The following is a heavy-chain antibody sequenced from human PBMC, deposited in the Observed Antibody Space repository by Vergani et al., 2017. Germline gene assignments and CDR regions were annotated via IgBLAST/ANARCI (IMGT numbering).Heavy chain of an antibody. D-gene: IGHD5-12*01. Sequence: EVQLLESGGGLVQPGGSLRLSCAASGFTFSSYAMSWVRQAPGKGLEWVSYISSSSSTIYYADSVKGRFTISRDNAKNSLYLQMNSLRAEDTAVYYCARVSGSGSDYWGQGTLVTVSS. V-gene: IGHV3-48*01. CDR3: ARVSGSGSDY. CDR1: GFTFSSYA. J-gene: IGHJ4*02. CDR2: ISSSSSTI.